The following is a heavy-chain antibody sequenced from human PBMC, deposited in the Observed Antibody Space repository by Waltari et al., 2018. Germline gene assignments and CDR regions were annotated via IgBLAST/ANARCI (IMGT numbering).Heavy chain of an antibody. V-gene: IGHV3-30*18. CDR1: GFTFSNYG. CDR3: AKEVGVSGTSYMSYFDH. D-gene: IGHD3-10*01. CDR2: VSYDGGTK. J-gene: IGHJ4*02. Sequence: QVQLVESGGDVVQPGRSLRLSCAASGFTFSNYGMQWVRQAPGKVLEWGAVVSYDGGTKYYAESVKGRFTISRDNSKNTLYLQMNSLRAEDTAVYYCAKEVGVSGTSYMSYFDHWGQGSLVTVSS.